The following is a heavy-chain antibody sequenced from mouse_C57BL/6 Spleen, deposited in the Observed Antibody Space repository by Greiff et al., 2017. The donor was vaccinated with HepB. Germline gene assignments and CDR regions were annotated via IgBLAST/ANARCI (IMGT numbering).Heavy chain of an antibody. V-gene: IGHV1-15*01. CDR1: GYTFTDYE. J-gene: IGHJ2*01. D-gene: IGHD2-4*01. CDR2: IDPETGGT. Sequence: VQLQQSGAELVRPGASVTLSCKASGYTFTDYEMHWVKQTPVHGLEWIGAIDPETGGTAYNQKFKGKAILTADKSSSTAYMELRSLTSEDSAVYYCTEGGIYYDYDDPCDYWGQGTTLTVSS. CDR3: TEGGIYYDYDDPCDY.